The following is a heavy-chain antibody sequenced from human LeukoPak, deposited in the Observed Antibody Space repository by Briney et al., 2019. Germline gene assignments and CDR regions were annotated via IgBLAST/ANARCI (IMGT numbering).Heavy chain of an antibody. V-gene: IGHV4-59*08. CDR1: GGSISSYY. CDR2: IYYTGST. D-gene: IGHD2-2*01. J-gene: IGHJ5*02. Sequence: SETLSLTCTISGGSISSYYWSWIRQPPGKGLEWIGYIYYTGSTNHNPSLKSRVTISVDTSKNQFSLKLSSVTAADTAVYYCARHIVVVPAATYQNWFDPWGQGTLVTVSS. CDR3: ARHIVVVPAATYQNWFDP.